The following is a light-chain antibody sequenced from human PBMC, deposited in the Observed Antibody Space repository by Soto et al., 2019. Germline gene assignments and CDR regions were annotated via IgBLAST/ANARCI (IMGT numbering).Light chain of an antibody. J-gene: IGKJ1*01. CDR2: KTS. Sequence: DIQMTQSPSTLSAFVGDRVTITCRASQSIGSWLAWYQQKAGKAPKLLIYKTSSLESGVPSRFSGSGSGTEFTLTISSLLPDDFATYYCQQYSSFPWTFGQGTKVEIK. V-gene: IGKV1-5*03. CDR1: QSIGSW. CDR3: QQYSSFPWT.